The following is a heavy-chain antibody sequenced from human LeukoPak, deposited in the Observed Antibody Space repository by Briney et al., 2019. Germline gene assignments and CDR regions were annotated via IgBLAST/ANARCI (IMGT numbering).Heavy chain of an antibody. CDR2: ISSGGSPI. CDR1: GFTITSWS. Sequence: GGSLRLSCAVSGFTITSWSMNWVRQAPGKGLEWLSYISSGGSPIYYAYSVKGRFTISRDYAKNLVYLQMNSLRAEDTAVYYCTYLRTPYYNDKWVDPWGQGALVTVSS. V-gene: IGHV3-48*04. D-gene: IGHD3/OR15-3a*01. CDR3: TYLRTPYYNDKWVDP. J-gene: IGHJ5*02.